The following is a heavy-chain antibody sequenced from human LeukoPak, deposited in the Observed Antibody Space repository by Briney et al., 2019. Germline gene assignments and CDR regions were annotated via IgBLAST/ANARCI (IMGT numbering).Heavy chain of an antibody. Sequence: GASVKVSCKASGYTFTSYYMHWVRQAPGQGLEWMGRIIPILGIANYAQKFQGRVTITADKSTSTAYMELSSLRSEDTAVYYCAREPIFGSYDYAPIDYWGQGTLVTVSS. D-gene: IGHD3-16*01. CDR2: IIPILGIA. J-gene: IGHJ4*02. CDR1: GYTFTSYY. CDR3: AREPIFGSYDYAPIDY. V-gene: IGHV1-69*04.